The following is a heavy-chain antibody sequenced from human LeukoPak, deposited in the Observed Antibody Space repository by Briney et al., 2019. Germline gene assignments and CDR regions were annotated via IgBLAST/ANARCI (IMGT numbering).Heavy chain of an antibody. CDR2: INAGNGNT. CDR1: GYTFTSYA. D-gene: IGHD6-13*01. Sequence: RASVKVSCKACGYTFTSYAMHWVRPAPGQRLEWMGWINAGNGNTKYSQKFQGRVTITRDTSASTAYMELSSLRSEDTAVYYCAREEAAAAFFDYWGQGTLVTVSS. V-gene: IGHV1-3*01. J-gene: IGHJ4*02. CDR3: AREEAAAAFFDY.